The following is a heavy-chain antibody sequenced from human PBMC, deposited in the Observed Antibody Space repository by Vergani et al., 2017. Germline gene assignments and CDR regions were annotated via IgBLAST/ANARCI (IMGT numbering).Heavy chain of an antibody. V-gene: IGHV3-11*04. J-gene: IGHJ4*02. D-gene: IGHD5-24*01. Sequence: QVQLVESGGGLVKPGGSLRLSCAASGFTFSDYYMSWIRQAPGKGLEWVSYISSSGSTIYYADSVKGRFTISSDNSKNTLYLQMNSLRAEDTAVYYCARELEMATIFSGFDYWGQGTLVTVSS. CDR2: ISSSGSTI. CDR1: GFTFSDYY. CDR3: ARELEMATIFSGFDY.